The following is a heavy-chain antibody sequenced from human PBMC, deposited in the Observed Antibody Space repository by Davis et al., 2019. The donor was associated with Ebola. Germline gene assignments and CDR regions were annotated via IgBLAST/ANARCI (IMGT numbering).Heavy chain of an antibody. Sequence: GESLKISCKGSGYSFTSYWINWVRQMPGKGLEWVGRIDPSDSYTDYSPSFRGHVTISTDKSINTAYLQWNSLKASDTAMYYCARYDVDQYGLRPVWDVWGKGTTVTVSS. D-gene: IGHD3-10*01. CDR2: IDPSDSYT. J-gene: IGHJ6*04. CDR1: GYSFTSYW. V-gene: IGHV5-10-1*01. CDR3: ARYDVDQYGLRPVWDV.